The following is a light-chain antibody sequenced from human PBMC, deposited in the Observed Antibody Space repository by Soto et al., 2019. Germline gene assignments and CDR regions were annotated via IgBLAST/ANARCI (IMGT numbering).Light chain of an antibody. Sequence: EIVLTQSPGTLSLSPGERVTLSCRASQSVSSSYLAWYQQKPGQAPRLLIYGASSRATGIPDRFSGSGSGTEFSLTISRLEPEDFAVYYCLQYDSSLWTFGQGTKV. J-gene: IGKJ1*01. CDR3: LQYDSSLWT. CDR1: QSVSSSY. CDR2: GAS. V-gene: IGKV3-20*01.